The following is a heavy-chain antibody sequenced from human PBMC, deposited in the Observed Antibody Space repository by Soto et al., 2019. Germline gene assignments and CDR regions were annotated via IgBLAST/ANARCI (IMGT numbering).Heavy chain of an antibody. CDR2: ISAYNANA. J-gene: IGHJ4*02. Sequence: ALVKVSCKASGYTFRNFGISWVRQAPGQGLEWMGWISAYNANANYARKFQGRLTMTADTSTSTAYMELRSLRSDDTAVYYCARENSYFDYWGQGTLVTVSS. CDR3: ARENSYFDY. CDR1: GYTFRNFG. V-gene: IGHV1-18*01.